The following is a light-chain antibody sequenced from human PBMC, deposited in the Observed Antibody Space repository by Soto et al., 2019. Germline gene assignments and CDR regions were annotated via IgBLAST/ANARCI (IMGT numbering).Light chain of an antibody. CDR1: SSDVGSYNR. CDR2: DVS. CDR3: SSYTSRNTYV. V-gene: IGLV2-18*02. Sequence: QSVLTQPPSVSGSPGQSVTISCTGTSSDVGSYNRVSWYQQPPGTAPKLMIYDVSNRPSGVPDRFSGSKSGNTASLTISGLQAEDEADYYCSSYTSRNTYVFGTGTKVTVL. J-gene: IGLJ1*01.